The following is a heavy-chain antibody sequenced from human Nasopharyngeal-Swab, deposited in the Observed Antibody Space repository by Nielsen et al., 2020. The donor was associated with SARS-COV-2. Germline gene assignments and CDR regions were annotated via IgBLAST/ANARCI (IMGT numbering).Heavy chain of an antibody. Sequence: ASVKVSCKTSGYTFTDYYIHWVRQVPGQGLEWVGCINPYNGDTFYAQNFQGRVTVTRDMSRSTAYIDLSRLRSDDTAVYYCARDYYDNYDSDFWGQGTLVTVSS. CDR3: ARDYYDNYDSDF. V-gene: IGHV1-2*02. CDR2: INPYNGDT. D-gene: IGHD3-22*01. CDR1: GYTFTDYY. J-gene: IGHJ4*02.